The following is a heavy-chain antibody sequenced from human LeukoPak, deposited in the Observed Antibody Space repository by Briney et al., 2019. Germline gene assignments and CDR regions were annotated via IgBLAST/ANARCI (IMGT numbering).Heavy chain of an antibody. CDR2: IHYSGST. Sequence: PSETLSLTCTVSGGSVSGYYWSWIRQPPGKGLQWIGYIHYSGSTNYNPSLKSRVTISVDTSKNQFSLKLSSVTAADTAVYYCASRKLGNDYWGQGTLVTVSS. V-gene: IGHV4-59*02. D-gene: IGHD7-27*01. CDR3: ASRKLGNDY. J-gene: IGHJ4*02. CDR1: GGSVSGYY.